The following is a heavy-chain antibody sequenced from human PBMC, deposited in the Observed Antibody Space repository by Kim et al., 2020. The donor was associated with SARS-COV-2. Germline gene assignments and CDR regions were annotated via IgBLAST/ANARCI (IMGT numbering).Heavy chain of an antibody. Sequence: SVKVSCKASGGTFSSYAISWVRQAPGQGLEWMGRIIPILGITNYAQKFQGRVTITADKSTSTAYMELSSLRSEDTAVYYCASLYSSSWYNWFDPWGQGTLVTVSS. J-gene: IGHJ5*02. CDR1: GGTFSSYA. CDR3: ASLYSSSWYNWFDP. CDR2: IIPILGIT. V-gene: IGHV1-69*04. D-gene: IGHD6-13*01.